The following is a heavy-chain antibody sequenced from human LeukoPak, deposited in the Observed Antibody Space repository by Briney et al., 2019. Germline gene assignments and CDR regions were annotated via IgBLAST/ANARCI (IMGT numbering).Heavy chain of an antibody. D-gene: IGHD3-22*01. CDR2: TYSSGTT. J-gene: IGHJ3*02. Sequence: GGSLRLSCAASGFTFSSYGMHWVRQAPGKGLEWVSVTYSSGTTYYADSVKGRFSISRDNAENTLCLQMNSLRAEDTAVYYCARVRGRFDAFDIWGQGTMVTVSS. CDR3: ARVRGRFDAFDI. CDR1: GFTFSSYG. V-gene: IGHV3-66*01.